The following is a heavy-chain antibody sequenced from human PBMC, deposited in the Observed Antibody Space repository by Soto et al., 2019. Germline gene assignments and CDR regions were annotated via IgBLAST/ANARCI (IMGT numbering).Heavy chain of an antibody. D-gene: IGHD3-10*01. Sequence: QITLKESGPTLVRPTQTLTLTCTFSGFSLTTSGVGVGWIRQPPGKALEWLAVIYWDDDKRYSSSLKSRLNTTKDTSKNQVVLTMTNIDPVDTATYYCAHHPYYGLGSYSFDYWGQGTLVTVSS. CDR1: GFSLTTSGVG. V-gene: IGHV2-5*02. CDR2: IYWDDDK. CDR3: AHHPYYGLGSYSFDY. J-gene: IGHJ4*02.